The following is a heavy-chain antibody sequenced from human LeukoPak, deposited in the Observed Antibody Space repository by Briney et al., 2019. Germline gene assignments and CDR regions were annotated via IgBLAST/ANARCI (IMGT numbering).Heavy chain of an antibody. CDR2: VNPNSGGT. Sequence: EASVTVSCKASGYTFTGYYMHWVRQAPGQGLEWMGWVNPNSGGTNYAQKFQGRVTMTRDTSISTAYMELSRLRSDDTAVYYCARGGLIVVVPAAKYKWFDPWGQGTLVTVSS. V-gene: IGHV1-2*02. CDR3: ARGGLIVVVPAAKYKWFDP. J-gene: IGHJ5*02. CDR1: GYTFTGYY. D-gene: IGHD2-2*01.